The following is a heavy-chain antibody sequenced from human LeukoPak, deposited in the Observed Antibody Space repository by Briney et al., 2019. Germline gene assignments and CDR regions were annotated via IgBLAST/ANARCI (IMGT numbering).Heavy chain of an antibody. CDR2: ISGSGGST. D-gene: IGHD3-10*01. CDR3: AKELYFGSGSYPDY. CDR1: GFTFSGYA. J-gene: IGHJ4*02. Sequence: PGGSLRLSCAASGFTFSGYAMSWVRQAPGKGLEWVSAISGSGGSTYYADSVKGRFTISRDNSKNTVYLQMSSLRPEDTAVYFCAKELYFGSGSYPDYWGQGTLVTVSS. V-gene: IGHV3-23*01.